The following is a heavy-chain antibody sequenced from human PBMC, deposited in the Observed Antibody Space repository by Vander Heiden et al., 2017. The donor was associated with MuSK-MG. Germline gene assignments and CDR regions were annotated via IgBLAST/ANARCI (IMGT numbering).Heavy chain of an antibody. V-gene: IGHV4-59*01. CDR1: GGPISGYY. CDR2: SYYSGST. J-gene: IGHJ2*01. Sequence: VQLQESGPGLVKPSVTLSLTCTVSGGPISGYYWSWIRQRPGKGLEWIGYSYYSGSTNYNPSLKSRVTISADTSKNQFSLKLSSVTAADTAVYYCATSRDPIYGYFDLWGRGTLVTVSS. D-gene: IGHD2-2*01. CDR3: ATSRDPIYGYFDL.